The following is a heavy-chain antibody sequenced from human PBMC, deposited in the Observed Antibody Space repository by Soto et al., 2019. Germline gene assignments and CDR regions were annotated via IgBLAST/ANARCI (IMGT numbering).Heavy chain of an antibody. D-gene: IGHD5-12*01. CDR1: GGSFSGYY. CDR2: INHSGST. Sequence: QVQLQQWGAGLLKPSETLSLTCAVYGGSFSGYYWSWIRQPPGKGLEWIGEINHSGSTNYNPSLKSRVTLSVDTSKNQFSLKLRSVTAADTAVYYGASETQRRYSWGQGTLVTVSS. J-gene: IGHJ4*02. CDR3: ASETQRRYS. V-gene: IGHV4-34*01.